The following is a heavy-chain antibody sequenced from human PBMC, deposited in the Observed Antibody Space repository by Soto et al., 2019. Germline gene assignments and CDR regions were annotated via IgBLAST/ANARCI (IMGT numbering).Heavy chain of an antibody. Sequence: PEGSLRLACVASGFSFSKDSLNWVRQAPGEGLEWVSSINDRSNYIYYADSVKGRFTISRDNSINSLVLQLNSLRPDATAVYCCVNFPSCNSSRCLDSWGRGSLVTVSS. D-gene: IGHD2-15*01. CDR1: GFSFSKDS. J-gene: IGHJ5*01. CDR2: INDRSNYI. V-gene: IGHV3-21*06. CDR3: VNFPSCNSSRCLDS.